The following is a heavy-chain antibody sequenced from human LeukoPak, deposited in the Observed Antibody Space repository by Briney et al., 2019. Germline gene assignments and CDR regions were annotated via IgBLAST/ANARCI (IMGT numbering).Heavy chain of an antibody. V-gene: IGHV1-69*13. J-gene: IGHJ4*02. CDR3: ARSGKSSGISSIAARGVFDY. Sequence: ASVKVSCKASGGTFSSYAISWVRQAPGQGLEWMGGIIPIFGTANYAQKFQGRVTITADESTSTAYMELSSLRSEDTAVYYCARSGKSSGISSIAARGVFDYWGQGTLVTVSS. CDR2: IIPIFGTA. CDR1: GGTFSSYA. D-gene: IGHD6-6*01.